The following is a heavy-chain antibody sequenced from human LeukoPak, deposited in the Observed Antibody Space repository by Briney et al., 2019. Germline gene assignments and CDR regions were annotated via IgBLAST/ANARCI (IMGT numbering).Heavy chain of an antibody. CDR2: IIPIFGTA. CDR3: ASWVYCGGDCLDY. J-gene: IGHJ4*02. D-gene: IGHD2-21*02. V-gene: IGHV1-69*06. CDR1: GGTFSSYA. Sequence: SVKVSCKASGGTFSSYAISWVRQAPGQGLEWMGRIIPIFGTANYAQKFQGRVTITADKSTSTAYMELSSLRSEDTAVYCCASWVYCGGDCLDYWGQGTLVTVSS.